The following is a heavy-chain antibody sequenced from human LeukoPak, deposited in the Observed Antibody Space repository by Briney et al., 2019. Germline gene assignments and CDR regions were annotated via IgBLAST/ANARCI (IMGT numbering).Heavy chain of an antibody. CDR3: ATSPRWGYSSSLGY. V-gene: IGHV3-53*01. CDR1: GFTVSSNY. D-gene: IGHD6-13*01. J-gene: IGHJ4*02. CDR2: IYSGGST. Sequence: GGSLRLSCAASGFTVSSNYMSWVRQAPGKGLEWVSVIYSGGSTYYADSVKGRFTISRDNSKNTLYLQMNSLRAEDTAVYYCATSPRWGYSSSLGYWGQGTLVTVSS.